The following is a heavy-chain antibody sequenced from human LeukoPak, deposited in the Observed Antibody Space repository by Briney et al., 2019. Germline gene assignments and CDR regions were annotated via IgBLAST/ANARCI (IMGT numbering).Heavy chain of an antibody. CDR3: ARDRDGDYPDY. J-gene: IGHJ4*02. V-gene: IGHV4-39*07. CDR1: GGSISSYY. CDR2: IYYSGST. Sequence: SETLSLTCTVSGGSISSYYWGWIRQPPGKGLEWIGSIYYSGSTYYNPSLKSRVTISVDTSKNQFSLKLSSVTAADTAVYYCARDRDGDYPDYWGQGTLVTVSS. D-gene: IGHD4-17*01.